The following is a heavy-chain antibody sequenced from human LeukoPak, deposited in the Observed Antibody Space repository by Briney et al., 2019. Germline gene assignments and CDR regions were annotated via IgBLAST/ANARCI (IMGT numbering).Heavy chain of an antibody. CDR2: IYYSGST. Sequence: PSETLSLTCTVSGGSISSYYWSWIRQPPGQGLEWIGYIYYSGSTNYNPSLKSRVTISVDTSKNQCSFKLSSVTAADTAVYYCAGMRRETEGLDYFDYWGQGTLVTVSS. CDR1: GGSISSYY. CDR3: AGMRRETEGLDYFDY. D-gene: IGHD3-16*01. V-gene: IGHV4-59*01. J-gene: IGHJ4*02.